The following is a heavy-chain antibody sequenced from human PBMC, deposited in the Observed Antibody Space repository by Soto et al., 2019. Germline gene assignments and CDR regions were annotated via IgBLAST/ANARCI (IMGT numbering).Heavy chain of an antibody. CDR1: GGSISSGGYY. Sequence: SETLSLTCTVSGGSISSGGYYWNWIRQHPGKGLEWIGYIYYSGSTYYNPSLKSRVTISVDTSKNQFSLKLSSVTAADTAVYYCARESSSWYELDYWGQGTLVTVSS. CDR2: IYYSGST. V-gene: IGHV4-31*03. J-gene: IGHJ4*02. D-gene: IGHD6-13*01. CDR3: ARESSSWYELDY.